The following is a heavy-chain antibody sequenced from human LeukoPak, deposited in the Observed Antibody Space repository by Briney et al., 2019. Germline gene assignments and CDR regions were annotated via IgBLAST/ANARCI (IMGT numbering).Heavy chain of an antibody. D-gene: IGHD4-23*01. CDR1: GESFSGYY. CDR2: MYYSGST. Sequence: SETLSLTCAVYGESFSGYYWSWIRQPPGKGLEWIGSMYYSGSTYYNPSLKSRVTISVDTSKNQFSLKLSSVTAADTAVYYCARDDYGGNVSFDFWGQGTLVTVSS. CDR3: ARDDYGGNVSFDF. V-gene: IGHV4-34*01. J-gene: IGHJ4*02.